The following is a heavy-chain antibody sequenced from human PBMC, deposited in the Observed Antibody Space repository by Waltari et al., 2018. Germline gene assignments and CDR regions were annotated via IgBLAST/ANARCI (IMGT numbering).Heavy chain of an antibody. V-gene: IGHV3-74*01. D-gene: IGHD6-13*01. Sequence: EVQLVESGGGLVQPGGSLRLSCAASGFTFSSYWMHWVRQAPGKGLVWGSRINSDGRSTSYAGSVKGRFTNSRDNAKNTLYLQMNGLRAEDTAVYYCARDPKGQQLAPFDYWGQGTLVTVSS. CDR2: INSDGRST. CDR3: ARDPKGQQLAPFDY. J-gene: IGHJ4*02. CDR1: GFTFSSYW.